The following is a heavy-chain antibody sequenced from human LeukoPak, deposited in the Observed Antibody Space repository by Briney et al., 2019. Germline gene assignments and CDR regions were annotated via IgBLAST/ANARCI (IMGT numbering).Heavy chain of an antibody. D-gene: IGHD3-10*01. CDR3: ATDSEGIFDY. CDR1: GGSVSNKY. V-gene: IGHV4-59*08. Sequence: SETLSLTCTVSGGSVSNKYWSWIRQPPGKGLEWIGYIYYSGSTNYNPSLKSRVTILVDTSKNQFSLKLSSVTAADTAVYYCATDSEGIFDYWGQGTLVTVSS. J-gene: IGHJ4*02. CDR2: IYYSGST.